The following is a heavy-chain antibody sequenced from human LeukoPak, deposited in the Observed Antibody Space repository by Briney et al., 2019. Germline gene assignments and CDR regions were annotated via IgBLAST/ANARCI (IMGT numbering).Heavy chain of an antibody. CDR1: GFTFSSYS. D-gene: IGHD3-22*01. J-gene: IGHJ2*01. V-gene: IGHV3-48*01. CDR2: ISSSSSTI. Sequence: QPGGSLRLSCAASGFTFSSYSMNWVRQAPGKGLEWVSYISSSSSTIYYADSVKGRFTISRDNAKNSLYLQTNSLRAEDTAVYYCARDKYYYDSSDYYEDHWYFDLWGRGTLVTVSS. CDR3: ARDKYYYDSSDYYEDHWYFDL.